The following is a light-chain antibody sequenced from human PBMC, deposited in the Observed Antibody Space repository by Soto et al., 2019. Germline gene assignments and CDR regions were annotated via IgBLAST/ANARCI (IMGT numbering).Light chain of an antibody. CDR2: DAS. CDR3: QQYECLPIT. V-gene: IGKV1-33*01. Sequence: DIQMTQSPSSLSASVGDRVTITCQAGLDISTLLNWYQQKPGKTPKLLIYDASNLEVGVPSRFSGGGSATDFTLTISSLQHEDVATYYGQQYECLPITFGQGTRLEIK. J-gene: IGKJ5*01. CDR1: LDISTL.